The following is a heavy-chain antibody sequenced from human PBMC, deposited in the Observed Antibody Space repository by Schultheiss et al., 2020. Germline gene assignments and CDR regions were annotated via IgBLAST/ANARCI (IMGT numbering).Heavy chain of an antibody. CDR2: INHSGST. J-gene: IGHJ4*02. Sequence: SATLSLTCAVYGGSFSGYYWSWIRQPPGKGLEWIGEINHSGSTNYNPSLKSRVTISVDTSKNQFSLKLSSVTAADTAVYYCARRAGTTWDYWGQGTLVTVSS. CDR1: GGSFSGYY. V-gene: IGHV4-34*01. D-gene: IGHD1-1*01. CDR3: ARRAGTTWDY.